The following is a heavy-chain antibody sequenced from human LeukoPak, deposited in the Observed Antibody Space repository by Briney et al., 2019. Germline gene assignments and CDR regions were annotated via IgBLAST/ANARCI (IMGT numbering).Heavy chain of an antibody. J-gene: IGHJ4*02. CDR1: GGSISSYY. Sequence: SETLSLTCTVSGGSISSYYWSWIRQPPGKGLEWIGYIFYSGTTNYNPSLKSRITISLDTSNNQFSLKLSSMTAADTAVYYCARAKLWESFDYWGQGTLVTVSS. CDR3: ARAKLWESFDY. D-gene: IGHD3-10*01. V-gene: IGHV4-59*01. CDR2: IFYSGTT.